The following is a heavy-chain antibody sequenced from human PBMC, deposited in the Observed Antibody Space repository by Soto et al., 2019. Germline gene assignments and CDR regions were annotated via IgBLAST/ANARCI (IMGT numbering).Heavy chain of an antibody. D-gene: IGHD3-22*01. J-gene: IGHJ6*02. CDR3: ARDPNDSSAYYHHYYYGMDV. V-gene: IGHV1-3*01. CDR2: INAGNGNR. Sequence: ASVNVSCKASGYTFTSYGIHWVRQAPGQRLEWTGWINAGNGNRKYSEKFQGRVTITRDTSASTAYLELSSLRSEDTAVYYCARDPNDSSAYYHHYYYGMDVWGQGTTVTVSS. CDR1: GYTFTSYG.